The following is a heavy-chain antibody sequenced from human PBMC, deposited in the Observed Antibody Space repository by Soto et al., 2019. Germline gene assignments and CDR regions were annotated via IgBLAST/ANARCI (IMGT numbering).Heavy chain of an antibody. D-gene: IGHD2-15*01. J-gene: IGHJ5*02. CDR1: GGSISSSSYY. Sequence: PSETLSLTCTVSGGSISSSSYYWGWIRQPPGTGLERIGSIYYSGSTYYNPSLKSRVTISVDTSKNQFSLKLSSVTAADTALYYCARGRGALTVVSNWFDPWGQGTLVTVSS. V-gene: IGHV4-39*01. CDR2: IYYSGST. CDR3: ARGRGALTVVSNWFDP.